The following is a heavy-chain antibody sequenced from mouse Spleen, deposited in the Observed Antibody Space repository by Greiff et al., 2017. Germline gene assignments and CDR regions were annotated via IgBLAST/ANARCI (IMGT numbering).Heavy chain of an antibody. Sequence: QVQLQQPGAELVKPGASVKLSCKASGYTFTSYWMHWVKQRPGQGLEWIGMIHPNSGSTNYNEKFKSKATLTVDKSSSTAYMQLSSLTSEDSAVYYCARSYSYDSYAYAMDYWGQGTSVTVSS. V-gene: IGHV1-64*01. J-gene: IGHJ4*01. CDR3: ARSYSYDSYAYAMDY. CDR1: GYTFTSYW. CDR2: IHPNSGST. D-gene: IGHD2-12*01.